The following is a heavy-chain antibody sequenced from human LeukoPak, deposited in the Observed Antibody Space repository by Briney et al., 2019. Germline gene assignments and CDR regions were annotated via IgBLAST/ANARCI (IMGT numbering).Heavy chain of an antibody. J-gene: IGHJ4*02. V-gene: IGHV3-11*01. CDR1: GFTFSDYY. CDR2: ISSSGSTI. D-gene: IGHD2-21*02. Sequence: GGSLRLSCEASGFTFSDYYMSWIRQAPGKGLEWVSYISSSGSTIYYADSVKGRFTISRDNAKNSLYLQMNSLRAEDTAVYYCARSAEDCGGDCYLDYWGQGTLVTVSS. CDR3: ARSAEDCGGDCYLDY.